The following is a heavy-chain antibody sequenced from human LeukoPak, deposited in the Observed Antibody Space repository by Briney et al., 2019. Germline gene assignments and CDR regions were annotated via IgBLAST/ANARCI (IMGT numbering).Heavy chain of an antibody. V-gene: IGHV3-23*01. Sequence: GGSLRLSCEAPGFTFSSYAMTWVRQAPGQGLECVSTISVSATSTYYADSVKGRFTISRDDSKNTLHLQMNNLRVDDTAEYYCVKGSSGWYYEYWGQGTQVTVSS. CDR3: VKGSSGWYYEY. CDR1: GFTFSSYA. CDR2: ISVSATST. D-gene: IGHD3-22*01. J-gene: IGHJ4*02.